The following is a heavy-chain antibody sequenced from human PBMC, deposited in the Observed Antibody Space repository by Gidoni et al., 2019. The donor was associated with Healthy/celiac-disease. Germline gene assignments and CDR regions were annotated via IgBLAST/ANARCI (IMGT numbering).Heavy chain of an antibody. Sequence: QVQLVQSGAEVKKPGSSVKVSCKASGGTFSSYAISWVRQAPGQGLEWMGGIIPIFGTANYAQKFQGRVTITADKSTSTAYMELSSLRSEDTAVYYCASTGTYYYDSSDPRDAFDIWGQGTMVTVSS. D-gene: IGHD3-22*01. J-gene: IGHJ3*02. V-gene: IGHV1-69*06. CDR3: ASTGTYYYDSSDPRDAFDI. CDR2: IIPIFGTA. CDR1: GGTFSSYA.